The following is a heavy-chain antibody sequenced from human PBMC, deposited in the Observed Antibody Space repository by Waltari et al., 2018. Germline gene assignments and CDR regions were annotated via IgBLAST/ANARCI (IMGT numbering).Heavy chain of an antibody. D-gene: IGHD2-15*01. CDR2: IFNSGST. V-gene: IGHV4-39*07. Sequence: QLQLQESGPRLVKPSETLSLTCSVSGGSISQSTYYWGWIRQTPGKGPEWMGSIFNSGSTYYRPSLEGRVTISVDTSNNQFSLRLNSVTAADTAVYYCAKEGAHFGGNIDWFDSWGHGTLVVVSS. CDR1: GGSISQSTYY. J-gene: IGHJ5*01. CDR3: AKEGAHFGGNIDWFDS.